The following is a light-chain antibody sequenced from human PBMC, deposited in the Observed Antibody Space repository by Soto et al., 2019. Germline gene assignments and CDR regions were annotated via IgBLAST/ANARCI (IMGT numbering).Light chain of an antibody. J-gene: IGKJ5*01. CDR1: QSISSY. CDR3: QQSYSTLSIT. Sequence: TQAPTSLSPSLGGRVTLTFRSSQSISSYLNWYQQKPGKAPKLLIYAASSLQSGVPSRFSGSGSGTDFTLTISSLQPEDFATYYCQQSYSTLSITFGQGTRLENK. V-gene: IGKV1-39*01. CDR2: AAS.